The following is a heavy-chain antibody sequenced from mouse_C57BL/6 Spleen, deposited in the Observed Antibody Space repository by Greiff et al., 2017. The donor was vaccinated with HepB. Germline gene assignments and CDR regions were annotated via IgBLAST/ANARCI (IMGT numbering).Heavy chain of an antibody. CDR2: ISSGGSYT. CDR1: GFTFSSYG. J-gene: IGHJ3*01. Sequence: EVKLMESGGDLVKPGGSLKLSCAASGFTFSSYGMSWVRQTPDKRLEWVATISSGGSYTYYPDSVKGRFTISRDNAKNTLYLQMSSLKSEDTAMYYCARQELGGVAYWGQGTLVTVSA. CDR3: ARQELGGVAY. V-gene: IGHV5-6*01. D-gene: IGHD4-1*01.